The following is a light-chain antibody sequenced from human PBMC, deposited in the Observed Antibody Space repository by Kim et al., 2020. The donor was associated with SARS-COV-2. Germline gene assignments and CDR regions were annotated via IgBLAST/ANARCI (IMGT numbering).Light chain of an antibody. V-gene: IGLV2-11*01. Sequence: QSVLTQPRSVSGSPGQSVTISCTGTNSDVGGYNYVSWYQQHPGKAPKLMIYDVSKRPSGVPDRFSGSKSGNTASLTISGLQAEDEAGYYCCSYAGSYTLVFGGGTQLTVL. CDR1: NSDVGGYNY. J-gene: IGLJ2*01. CDR2: DVS. CDR3: CSYAGSYTLV.